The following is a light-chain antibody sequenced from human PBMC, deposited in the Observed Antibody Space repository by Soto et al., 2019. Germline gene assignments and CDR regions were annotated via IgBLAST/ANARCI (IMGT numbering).Light chain of an antibody. J-gene: IGKJ2*01. V-gene: IGKV3D-15*01. CDR3: QQYNNWPLYT. CDR2: GAS. CDR1: QSVSSN. Sequence: EIVMTQSQATLSVSPGERATLSCRASQSVSSNLAWYQQKPGQAPRLLIYGASTRATGIPARFSGSGSGTEFTLTISSLQSEDFAVYSCQQYNNWPLYTFGQGTKLESK.